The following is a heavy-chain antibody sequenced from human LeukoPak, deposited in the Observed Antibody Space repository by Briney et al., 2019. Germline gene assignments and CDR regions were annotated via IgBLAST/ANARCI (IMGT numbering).Heavy chain of an antibody. CDR2: IYYSGST. J-gene: IGHJ4*02. CDR3: ARGPLYYDILTGYFPPHFDY. Sequence: SETLSLTCTVSGGSISSYYWSWIRQPPGKGLEWIGYIYYSGSTNYNPSLKSRVTISVDTSKNQFSLKLSSVTAADTAVYYCARGPLYYDILTGYFPPHFDYWGQGTLVTVSS. V-gene: IGHV4-59*12. CDR1: GGSISSYY. D-gene: IGHD3-9*01.